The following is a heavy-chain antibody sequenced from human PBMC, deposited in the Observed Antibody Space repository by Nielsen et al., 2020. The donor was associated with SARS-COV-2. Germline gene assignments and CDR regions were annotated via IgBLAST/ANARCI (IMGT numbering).Heavy chain of an antibody. CDR2: ISGYNGDT. CDR3: ARVKDDCSSTSCYLIGPGWFGESRNWFDP. D-gene: IGHD2-2*01. V-gene: IGHV1-18*04. J-gene: IGHJ5*02. Sequence: ASVKVSCKASGYTFTNYGISWVRQAPGQGLEWMGWISGYNGDTNYAQKFQGRVTMTTDTSTSTTYMELRSLRSDDTAVYYCARVKDDCSSTSCYLIGPGWFGESRNWFDPWGQGTLVTVSS. CDR1: GYTFTNYG.